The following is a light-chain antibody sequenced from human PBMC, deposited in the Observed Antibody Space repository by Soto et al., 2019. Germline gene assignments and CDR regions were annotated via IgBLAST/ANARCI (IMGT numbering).Light chain of an antibody. Sequence: DIQMTQSPSSLSASVGDRVTITCQASQDISNYLNWYQQKLGKAHKLLIYAASNLETGVPSRFSGSGSGTDFTFTISSLQPEDFATYYCQQYDNLPLTFGGGTRVEIK. CDR1: QDISNY. CDR3: QQYDNLPLT. CDR2: AAS. J-gene: IGKJ4*01. V-gene: IGKV1-33*01.